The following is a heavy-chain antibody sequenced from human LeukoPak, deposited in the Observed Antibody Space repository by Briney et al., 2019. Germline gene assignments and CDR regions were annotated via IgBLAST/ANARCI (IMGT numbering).Heavy chain of an antibody. CDR3: AREVRTAAAGTAWFDP. J-gene: IGHJ5*02. CDR2: IYYSGST. D-gene: IGHD6-13*01. Sequence: SETLSLTCTVSGGSISSSSYYWGWIRQPPGKGLEWNGSIYYSGSTYYNPSLKSRVTISVDTSKNQFSLKLSSVTAADTAVYYCAREVRTAAAGTAWFDPWGQGTLVTVSS. V-gene: IGHV4-39*07. CDR1: GGSISSSSYY.